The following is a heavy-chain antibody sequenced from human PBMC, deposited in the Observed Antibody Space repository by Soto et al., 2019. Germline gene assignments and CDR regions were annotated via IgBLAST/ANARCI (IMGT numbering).Heavy chain of an antibody. D-gene: IGHD3-3*01. V-gene: IGHV1-8*01. J-gene: IGHJ6*03. CDR3: ARGPRSNYDFWSGLKANYYYYYMDV. CDR1: GYTFTSYD. CDR2: MNPNSGNT. Sequence: ASVKVSCKASGYTFTSYDINWVRQATGQGLEWMGWMNPNSGNTGYAQKFQGRVTMTRNTSISTAYMELSSPRSEDTAVYYCARGPRSNYDFWSGLKANYYYYYMDVWGKGTTVTVSS.